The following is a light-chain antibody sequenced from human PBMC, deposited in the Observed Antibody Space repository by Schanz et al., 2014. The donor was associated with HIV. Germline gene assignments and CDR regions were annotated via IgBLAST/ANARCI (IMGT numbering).Light chain of an antibody. CDR2: EAS. J-gene: IGKJ2*01. CDR1: EGIGTW. V-gene: IGKV1-5*03. CDR3: QQYPPYSHT. Sequence: DLQMTQSPSRLSASVGDSVTIACPASEGIGTWLAWYQQKPGKAPELLIYEASTLKSGVPLRFSGSGSGTEFALTISSLQPDDFATYYCQQYPPYSHTFGQGTTLEI.